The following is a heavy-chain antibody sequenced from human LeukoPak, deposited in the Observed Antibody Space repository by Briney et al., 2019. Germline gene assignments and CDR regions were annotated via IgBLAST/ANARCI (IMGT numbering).Heavy chain of an antibody. Sequence: ASVKVSCKASGYTFTGYYMHWVRQAPGQGLEWMGWINPNIGVTNYAQKFQGRVTMTRDTSISTAYMVLSRLRSDDTAVYYCARDFSSSFDYWGQGTLVTVSS. CDR2: INPNIGVT. CDR3: ARDFSSSFDY. D-gene: IGHD6-13*01. CDR1: GYTFTGYY. J-gene: IGHJ4*02. V-gene: IGHV1-2*02.